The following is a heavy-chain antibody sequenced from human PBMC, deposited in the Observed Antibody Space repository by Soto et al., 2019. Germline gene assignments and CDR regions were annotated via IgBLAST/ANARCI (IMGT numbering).Heavy chain of an antibody. CDR2: ISYDGSNK. D-gene: IGHD3-3*01. Sequence: GGSLRLSCAASGFTFSSYAMHWVRQAPCKGLEWVAVISYDGSNKYYADSVKGRFTISRDNSKNTLYLQMNSLRAEDTAVYYCARAAMYYDFWSGSTYYYYYMDVWGKGTTVTVSS. CDR3: ARAAMYYDFWSGSTYYYYYMDV. V-gene: IGHV3-30-3*01. J-gene: IGHJ6*03. CDR1: GFTFSSYA.